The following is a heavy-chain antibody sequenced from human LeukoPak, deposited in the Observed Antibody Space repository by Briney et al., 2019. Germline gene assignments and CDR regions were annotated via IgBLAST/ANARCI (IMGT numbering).Heavy chain of an antibody. CDR3: ATCFVRFRFGEYPGYYMDV. Sequence: SVKVSCKASGDIFSNYAISWVRQAPGQGLEWMGGIIPIFGIANYAQKFQGRVTITADESTSTAYMELSSLRSEDTAVYYCATCFVRFRFGEYPGYYMDVWGKGTTVTISS. J-gene: IGHJ6*03. CDR2: IIPIFGIA. V-gene: IGHV1-69*13. CDR1: GDIFSNYA. D-gene: IGHD3-10*01.